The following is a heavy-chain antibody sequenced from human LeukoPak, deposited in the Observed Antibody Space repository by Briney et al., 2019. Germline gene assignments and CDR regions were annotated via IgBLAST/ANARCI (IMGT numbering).Heavy chain of an antibody. V-gene: IGHV4-39*01. D-gene: IGHD3-3*01. J-gene: IGHJ4*02. CDR1: GGSISSSSYY. CDR2: IYYSGST. Sequence: SETLSLTCTVSGGSISSSSYYWGWIRQPPGKGLEWIGSIYYSGSTYYNPSLKSRVTISVDTSKNQFSLKLSSVTAADTAVYYCASIRWYYDFWSGYYFHYWGQGTLVTVSS. CDR3: ASIRWYYDFWSGYYFHY.